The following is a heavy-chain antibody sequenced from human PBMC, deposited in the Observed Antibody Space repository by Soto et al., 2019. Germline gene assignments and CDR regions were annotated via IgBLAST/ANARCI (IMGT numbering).Heavy chain of an antibody. Sequence: ASVKVSCKASGYMFTKSAMHWVRQAPGQRLEWMGWISGDSGNTKYSPKLQNRVTITRDTSASTAYMELSSLRSEDTALYYCARDGVAAGNINFDYWGQGTLVTVSS. J-gene: IGHJ4*01. D-gene: IGHD6-19*01. CDR3: ARDGVAAGNINFDY. V-gene: IGHV1-3*01. CDR2: ISGDSGNT. CDR1: GYMFTKSA.